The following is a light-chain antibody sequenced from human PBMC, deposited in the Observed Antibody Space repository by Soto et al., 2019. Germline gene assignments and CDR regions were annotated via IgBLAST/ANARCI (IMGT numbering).Light chain of an antibody. CDR2: DVS. CDR3: SSCTTSSTRV. CDR1: SSDVGGYNY. V-gene: IGLV2-14*01. J-gene: IGLJ1*01. Sequence: QSALTQPASVSGSPGQSITISCTGTSSDVGGYNYVTWYQHHPGKAPKLMIYDVSNRPSGVSNRFSGSKSGNTASLTISGLQADDEADYYCSSCTTSSTRVFGTGTKLTVL.